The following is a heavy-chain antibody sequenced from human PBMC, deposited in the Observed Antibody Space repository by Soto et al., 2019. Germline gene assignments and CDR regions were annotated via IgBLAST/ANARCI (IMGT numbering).Heavy chain of an antibody. CDR1: GYTFTSYG. D-gene: IGHD2-15*01. V-gene: IGHV1-18*01. Sequence: QVQLVQSGAEVKKPGASVKVSCKASGYTFTSYGISWVRQAPGQGLEWMGWISAYNGNTNYAQKLQGRVTMTTDTSTSTAYMELRSLRSDDTAVYYCARVPYCSGGSCYSNYYYYGMDVWGQGTTVTVSS. CDR2: ISAYNGNT. CDR3: ARVPYCSGGSCYSNYYYYGMDV. J-gene: IGHJ6*02.